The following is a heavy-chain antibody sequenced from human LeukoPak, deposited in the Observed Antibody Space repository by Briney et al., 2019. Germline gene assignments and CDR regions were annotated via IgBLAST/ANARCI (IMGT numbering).Heavy chain of an antibody. CDR3: ARNIRPGGAFDI. Sequence: SETLSLTCTVSGGSISSGGYYWSWIRQPPGKGLEWIGYIYHSGSTYYNPSLKSRVTISVDRSKNQFSLKLSSVTAADTAVYYCARNIRPGGAFDIWGQGTMVTVSS. V-gene: IGHV4-30-2*01. CDR1: GGSISSGGYY. D-gene: IGHD2/OR15-2a*01. J-gene: IGHJ3*02. CDR2: IYHSGST.